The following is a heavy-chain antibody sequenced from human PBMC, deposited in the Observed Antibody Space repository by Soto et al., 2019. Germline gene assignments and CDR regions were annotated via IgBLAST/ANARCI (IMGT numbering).Heavy chain of an antibody. V-gene: IGHV3-30*02. J-gene: IGHJ6*02. Sequence: GGSLRLSCAASGLTFSSYGMHWVRQAPGKGLEWVANILYDGSNKYYADSVKGRFTISRDNSKNTLYLQMNSLRVEDTAVYYCAKVDTAMGYYYYAMDVWGQGTTVTVSS. CDR3: AKVDTAMGYYYYAMDV. D-gene: IGHD5-18*01. CDR2: ILYDGSNK. CDR1: GLTFSSYG.